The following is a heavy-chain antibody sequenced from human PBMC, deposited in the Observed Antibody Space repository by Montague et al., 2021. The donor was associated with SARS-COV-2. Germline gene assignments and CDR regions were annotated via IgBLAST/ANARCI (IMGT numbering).Heavy chain of an antibody. CDR1: GGSFSGCY. D-gene: IGHD4-23*01. CDR2: INHSGTT. V-gene: IGHV4-34*01. CDR3: ARWDPQTLTLIGLRGKSASDY. Sequence: SETLSLTCAVYGGSFSGCYWTRIRQSPGKGLEWIAEINHSGTTNYNFNPSLRSRVTISVDTSKSQFSLKLSSVTAADTGVYYCARWDPQTLTLIGLRGKSASDYWGQGTLVTVSS. J-gene: IGHJ4*02.